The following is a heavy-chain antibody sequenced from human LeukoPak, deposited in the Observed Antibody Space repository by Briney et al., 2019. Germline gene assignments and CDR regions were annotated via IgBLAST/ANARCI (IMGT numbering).Heavy chain of an antibody. Sequence: GGSLRLSCAASGFTFRSYDMHWVRQATGKGLEWVSGIGTAGEIYYPGSVKGRFTISRENAKNSLYPQMNSLRAGDTAVYYCARAAYSSTWYSRYFDLWGRGTLVTVSS. CDR2: IGTAGEI. J-gene: IGHJ2*01. CDR1: GFTFRSYD. D-gene: IGHD6-13*01. V-gene: IGHV3-13*01. CDR3: ARAAYSSTWYSRYFDL.